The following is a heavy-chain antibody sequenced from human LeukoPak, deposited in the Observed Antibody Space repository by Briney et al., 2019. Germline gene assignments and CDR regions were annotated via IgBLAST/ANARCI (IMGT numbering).Heavy chain of an antibody. CDR2: IYPSGST. CDR1: GDSISSYY. D-gene: IGHD2-2*01. V-gene: IGHV4-4*07. CDR3: AREGYCSSTSCYFPFDI. Sequence: SETLPLTCTVSGDSISSYYWSWVRQPAGKGLEWIGRIYPSGSTNYTPSLKSRVTMSVDTSKNQFSLNLSSVTAADTAVYYCAREGYCSSTSCYFPFDIWGQGTMVTVSS. J-gene: IGHJ3*02.